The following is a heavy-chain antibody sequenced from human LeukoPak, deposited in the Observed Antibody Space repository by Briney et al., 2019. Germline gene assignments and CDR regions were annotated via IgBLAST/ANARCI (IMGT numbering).Heavy chain of an antibody. CDR1: GYSFTSYW. CDR2: IYPGDSDT. D-gene: IGHD5-12*01. Sequence: GESLKISCKGSGYSFTSYWIGWVRQMPGKGLEWMGIIYPGDSDTRYCPSFQGQVTISADKSISTAYLQWSSLKASDTAMYYCARHLAGLYSGYDYFDYWGQGTLVTVSS. CDR3: ARHLAGLYSGYDYFDY. V-gene: IGHV5-51*01. J-gene: IGHJ4*02.